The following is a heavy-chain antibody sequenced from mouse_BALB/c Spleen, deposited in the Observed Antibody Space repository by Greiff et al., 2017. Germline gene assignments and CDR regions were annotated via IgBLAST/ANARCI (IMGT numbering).Heavy chain of an antibody. CDR3: AREGGLRRYAMDY. D-gene: IGHD2-4*01. CDR2: INPGSGGT. J-gene: IGHJ4*01. CDR1: GYAFTNYL. Sequence: VQLQQSGAELVRPGTSVKVSCKASGYAFTNYLIEWVKQRPGQGLEWIGVINPGSGGTNYNEKFKGKATLTADKSSSTAYMQLSSLTSDDSAVYFCAREGGLRRYAMDYWGQGTSVTVSS. V-gene: IGHV1-54*03.